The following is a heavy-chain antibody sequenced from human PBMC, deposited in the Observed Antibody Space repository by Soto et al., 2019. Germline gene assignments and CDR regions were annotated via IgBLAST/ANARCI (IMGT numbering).Heavy chain of an antibody. CDR1: GGSISSGGYY. J-gene: IGHJ5*02. CDR3: ARALRDIVLVPAAIGWFDP. Sequence: QVQLQESGPGLVKPSQTLSLTCTVSGGSISSGGYYWSWIRQHPGKGLEWIGYIYYSGSTYYNPSLKSRVTISVATSKNQFSLKLSAVTAADTAVYYCARALRDIVLVPAAIGWFDPWGQGTLVTVSS. V-gene: IGHV4-31*03. CDR2: IYYSGST. D-gene: IGHD2-2*01.